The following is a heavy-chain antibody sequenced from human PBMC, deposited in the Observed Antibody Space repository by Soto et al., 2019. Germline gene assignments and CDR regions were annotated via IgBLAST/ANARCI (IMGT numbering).Heavy chain of an antibody. CDR3: ARVTDILTGYYTWFDP. J-gene: IGHJ5*02. V-gene: IGHV4-30-2*01. CDR1: GGSISSGGYS. Sequence: SETLSLTCAVSGGSISSGGYSWSWIRQPPGKGLEWIGYIYHSGSTYYNPSLKSRVTISVDRSKNQFSLKLSSVTAADTAVYYCARVTDILTGYYTWFDPWGQGTLVTVSS. CDR2: IYHSGST. D-gene: IGHD3-9*01.